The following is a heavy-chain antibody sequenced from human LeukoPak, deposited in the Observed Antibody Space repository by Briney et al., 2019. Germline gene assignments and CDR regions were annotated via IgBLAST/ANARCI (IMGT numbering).Heavy chain of an antibody. CDR3: ARERDGSGTQRGLDY. V-gene: IGHV4-61*02. CDR2: IYTSGST. Sequence: PSETLSLTCTVSGGSISSNSYYWSWIRQPAGKGLEWIGRIYTSGSTNYNPSLKSRVTISVDTSKNQFSLKLSSVTAADTAVYYCARERDGSGTQRGLDYWGQGTLVTVSS. J-gene: IGHJ4*02. CDR1: GGSISSNSYY. D-gene: IGHD3-10*01.